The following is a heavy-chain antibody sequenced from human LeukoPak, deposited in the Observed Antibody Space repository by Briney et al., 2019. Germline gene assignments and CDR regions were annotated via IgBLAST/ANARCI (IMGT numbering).Heavy chain of an antibody. Sequence: SVKVSCKASGYTFTSYGISWVRQAPGQGLEWMGGIIPIFGTANYVQKFQGRVTITADESTSTAYMELSSLRSEDTAVYYCARDTGFGELFFDYWGQGTLVTVSS. D-gene: IGHD3-10*01. J-gene: IGHJ4*02. CDR3: ARDTGFGELFFDY. CDR2: IIPIFGTA. CDR1: GYTFTSYG. V-gene: IGHV1-69*13.